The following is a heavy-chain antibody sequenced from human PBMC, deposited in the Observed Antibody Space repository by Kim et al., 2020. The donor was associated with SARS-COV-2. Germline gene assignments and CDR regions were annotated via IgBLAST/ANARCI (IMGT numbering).Heavy chain of an antibody. V-gene: IGHV3-30*04. CDR2: ISFDGSNT. D-gene: IGHD6-19*01. J-gene: IGHJ4*03. CDR1: GFTFTMYS. Sequence: GGSLRLSCAVSGFTFTMYSMHWVCQAPGKGLEWVAFISFDGSNTDYADSVKGRFTASRDSSKNTVFLEKGRLRLADKALYFCAGDPIHASGRGYFDSWG. CDR3: AGDPIHASGRGYFDS.